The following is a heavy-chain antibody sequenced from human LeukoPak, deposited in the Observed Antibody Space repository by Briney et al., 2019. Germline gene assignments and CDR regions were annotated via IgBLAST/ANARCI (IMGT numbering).Heavy chain of an antibody. J-gene: IGHJ4*02. V-gene: IGHV3-11*06. D-gene: IGHD3-10*01. CDR3: ARDPSTYYYGSGSYPTG. CDR2: ISSSSSYI. CDR1: GFTFSDYY. Sequence: GGSLRLSCAASGFTFSDYYMSWIRQAPGKGLEWVSYISSSSSYIYYTDSVKGRFTISRDNAKNSLYLQMNSLRAEDTAVYYCARDPSTYYYGSGSYPTGWGQGTLVTVSS.